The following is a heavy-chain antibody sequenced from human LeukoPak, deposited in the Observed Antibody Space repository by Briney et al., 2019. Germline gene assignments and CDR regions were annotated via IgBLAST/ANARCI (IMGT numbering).Heavy chain of an antibody. Sequence: GGSLRLSCAASGFTFSSYEMNWVRQAPGKGLEWVSYISSSGSTIYYADSVKGRFTISRDNAKNSLYLQMNSLRAEDTAVYYCARGLVWGSYHYPGGDYWGQGTLVTVSS. CDR2: ISSSGSTI. CDR1: GFTFSSYE. CDR3: ARGLVWGSYHYPGGDY. D-gene: IGHD3-16*02. V-gene: IGHV3-48*03. J-gene: IGHJ4*02.